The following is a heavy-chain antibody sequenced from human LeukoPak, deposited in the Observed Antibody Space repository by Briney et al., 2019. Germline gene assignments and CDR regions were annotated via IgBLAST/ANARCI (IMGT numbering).Heavy chain of an antibody. J-gene: IGHJ4*02. V-gene: IGHV4-39*07. D-gene: IGHD3-10*01. CDR2: IYYSGST. Sequence: SETLSLTCTVSGGSISSSSYYWGWIRQPPGKGLEWIGSIYYSGSTYYNPSLKSRVTISVDTSKNQFSLKLSSVTAADTAVYYCAREPFYGSGSYYYWGQGTLVTVSS. CDR1: GGSISSSSYY. CDR3: AREPFYGSGSYYY.